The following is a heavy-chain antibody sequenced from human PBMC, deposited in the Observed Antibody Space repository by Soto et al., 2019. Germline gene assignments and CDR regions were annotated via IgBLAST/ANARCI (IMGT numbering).Heavy chain of an antibody. D-gene: IGHD6-6*01. CDR3: ARDLKQLGYYYYGMDV. CDR1: GGSISSGDYY. V-gene: IGHV4-30-4*01. CDR2: IYYSGST. Sequence: PSETLSLTCTVSGGSISSGDYYWSWIRQPPGKGLEWIGYIYYSGSTYYNPSLKSRVTISVDTSKNQFSLKLSSVTAADTAVYYCARDLKQLGYYYYGMDVWGQGTTVTVSS. J-gene: IGHJ6*02.